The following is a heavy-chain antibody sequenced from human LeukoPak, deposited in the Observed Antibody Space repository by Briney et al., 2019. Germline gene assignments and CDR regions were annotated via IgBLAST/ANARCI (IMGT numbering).Heavy chain of an antibody. Sequence: ETLSLTCTVSGGSISSYYWSWIRQPPGKGLEWVSYIDSSSSTIYYADSVKGRFTISRDNAKNSLYLQMNSLRAEDTAVYYCARDGGYSGSYGDSWGQGTLVTVSS. V-gene: IGHV3-48*01. D-gene: IGHD1-26*01. CDR1: GGSISSYY. CDR3: ARDGGYSGSYGDS. J-gene: IGHJ4*02. CDR2: IDSSSSTI.